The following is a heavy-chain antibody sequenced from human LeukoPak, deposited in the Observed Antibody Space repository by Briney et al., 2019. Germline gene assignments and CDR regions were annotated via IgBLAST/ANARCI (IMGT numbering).Heavy chain of an antibody. CDR2: IIPIFGTA. CDR1: GGTFSSYA. D-gene: IGHD6-6*01. V-gene: IGHV1-69*05. CDR3: ASPYSSSTTFDY. J-gene: IGHJ4*02. Sequence: ASVKVSRKASGGTFSSYAISWVRQAPGQGLEWMGGIIPIFGTANYAQKFQGRVTITTDESTSTAYMELSSLRSEDTAVYYCASPYSSSTTFDYWGQGTLVTVSS.